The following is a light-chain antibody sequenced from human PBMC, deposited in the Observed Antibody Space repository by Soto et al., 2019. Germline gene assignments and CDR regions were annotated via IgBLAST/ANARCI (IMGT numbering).Light chain of an antibody. Sequence: EIVLTQSPGTLSLSPGERATLSCRASQSVSSSYLAWYQQKPGQAPGLLIYGASSRATGIPDRFSGSGSGTDFTLTISRLEPEDFAVYYCQQYDSSPLTFGQGTKVEIK. CDR1: QSVSSSY. J-gene: IGKJ1*01. V-gene: IGKV3-20*01. CDR3: QQYDSSPLT. CDR2: GAS.